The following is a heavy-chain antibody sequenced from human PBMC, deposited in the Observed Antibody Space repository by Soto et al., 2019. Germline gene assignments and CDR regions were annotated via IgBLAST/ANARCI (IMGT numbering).Heavy chain of an antibody. V-gene: IGHV4-39*01. CDR1: GDSISSSDYY. CDR3: ARHRPSPRPYGSGSYFDY. J-gene: IGHJ4*01. Sequence: SETLSLTCTVSGDSISSSDYYWGWIRQPPGKGLEWIGSIHYTGITYYNPSLKSRVTIFVDTSMDQFSLKLTSVTAADTAVFYCARHRPSPRPYGSGSYFDYWGHGTLVTVSS. CDR2: IHYTGIT. D-gene: IGHD3-10*01.